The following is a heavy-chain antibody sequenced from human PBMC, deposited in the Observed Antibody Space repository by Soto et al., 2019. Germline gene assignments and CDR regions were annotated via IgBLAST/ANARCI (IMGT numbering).Heavy chain of an antibody. CDR2: ISAYNGNT. Sequence: QVQLVQSGAEVKKPGASVKVSCKASGYTFTSYGISWVRQAPGQGLEWMGWISAYNGNTNYAQKLQGSVTMTTETSTSTAYMELRSLRSDDTAVYYCARDREDIVVVPAANRYYYYGMDVWGQGTTVTVSS. J-gene: IGHJ6*02. V-gene: IGHV1-18*01. CDR1: GYTFTSYG. D-gene: IGHD2-2*01. CDR3: ARDREDIVVVPAANRYYYYGMDV.